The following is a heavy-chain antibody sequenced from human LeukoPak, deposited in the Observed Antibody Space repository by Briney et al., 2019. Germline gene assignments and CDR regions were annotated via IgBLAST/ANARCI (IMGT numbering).Heavy chain of an antibody. J-gene: IGHJ4*02. Sequence: GGSLRLSCAVSGITLSNYGMTWVRQAPGQGMEWVAGISDTGGGTNYADSVKGRFTISRDNPKNTLYLQMNSLRAEDTAVYFCAKRGVVIRVILVGFHKEAYYFDSWGQGALVTVSS. CDR3: AKRGVVIRVILVGFHKEAYYFDS. CDR2: ISDTGGGT. CDR1: GITLSNYG. D-gene: IGHD3-22*01. V-gene: IGHV3-23*01.